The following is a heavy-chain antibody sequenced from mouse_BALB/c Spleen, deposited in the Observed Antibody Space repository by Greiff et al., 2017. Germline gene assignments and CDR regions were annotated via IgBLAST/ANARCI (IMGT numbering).Heavy chain of an antibody. CDR1: GFTFSSYT. CDR2: ISSGGSYT. V-gene: IGHV5-6-4*01. CDR3: TRDGYFSY. D-gene: IGHD2-2*01. Sequence: VQLKESGGGLVKPGGSLKLSCAASGFTFSSYTMSWVRQTPEKRLEWVATISSGGSYTYYPDSVKGRFTISRDNAKNTLYLQMSSLKSEDTAMYYCTRDGYFSYWGQGTLVTVSA. J-gene: IGHJ3*01.